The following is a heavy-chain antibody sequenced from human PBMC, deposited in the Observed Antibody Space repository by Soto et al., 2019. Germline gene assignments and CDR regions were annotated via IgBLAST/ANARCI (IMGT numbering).Heavy chain of an antibody. CDR1: GFSFSDSY. CDR3: ARLAMAGTRAFDY. V-gene: IGHV3-11*01. Sequence: GGSLKLSCAASGFSFSDSYMNWIRQAPGKGLEWVSFISSGGSLIQYADSVKGRFTISRDNAKNSLYLQMNTLRAEDTAVYYCARLAMAGTRAFDYWGRGTLVTVSS. D-gene: IGHD6-19*01. J-gene: IGHJ4*02. CDR2: ISSGGSLI.